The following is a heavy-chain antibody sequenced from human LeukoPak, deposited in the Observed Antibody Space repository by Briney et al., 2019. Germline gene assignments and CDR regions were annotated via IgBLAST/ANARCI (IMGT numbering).Heavy chain of an antibody. J-gene: IGHJ4*02. D-gene: IGHD6-19*01. CDR2: IWFDGSHK. CDR3: ARASGCYDY. Sequence: PGGSLTLPCDPSGFRFNTYGIHWAAPAPGKGREWVAVIWFDGSHKYYADSVKGRFTISRDNSKNTLYLQMNSLRADDTAIYYCARASGCYDYWGRGTLVTVSS. CDR1: GFRFNTYG. V-gene: IGHV3-33*03.